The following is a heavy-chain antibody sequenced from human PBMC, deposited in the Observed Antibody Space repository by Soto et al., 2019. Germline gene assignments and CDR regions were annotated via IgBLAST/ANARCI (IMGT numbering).Heavy chain of an antibody. CDR3: ARGSFRLELQTPYYYCYYMDV. J-gene: IGHJ6*03. CDR1: GFTFSDYY. D-gene: IGHD1-7*01. CDR2: ISSSGSTI. Sequence: GGSLRLSCAASGFTFSDYYMSWIRQAPGKGLEWVSYISSSGSTIYYADSVKGRFTISRDKAKNSLYLQMNSLRAEDTAVYYCARGSFRLELQTPYYYCYYMDVWGKGTTVTVSS. V-gene: IGHV3-11*01.